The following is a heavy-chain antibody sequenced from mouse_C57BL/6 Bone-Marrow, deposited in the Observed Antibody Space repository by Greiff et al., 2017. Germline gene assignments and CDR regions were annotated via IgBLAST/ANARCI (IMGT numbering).Heavy chain of an antibody. J-gene: IGHJ1*03. CDR3: ARDSHNIGYFDV. D-gene: IGHD6-1*01. CDR1: GYTFTSYW. CDR2: IDPSDSYT. V-gene: IGHV1-69*01. Sequence: QVQLQQSGAELVMPGASVKLSCKASGYTFTSYWMHWVKQRPGQGLEWIGEIDPSDSYTNYNQKFKGKSTLTVDKSSRTAYMQLSSLTSEDSAVYYCARDSHNIGYFDVWGTGTTVTGST.